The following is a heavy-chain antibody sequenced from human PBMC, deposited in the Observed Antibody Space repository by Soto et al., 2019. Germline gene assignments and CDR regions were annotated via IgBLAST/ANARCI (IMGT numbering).Heavy chain of an antibody. CDR1: GGTFSSYA. V-gene: IGHV1-69*13. J-gene: IGHJ4*02. CDR3: ARGLVDTAMVISYEFGAIDY. CDR2: IIPICGTA. D-gene: IGHD5-18*01. Sequence: GASVKVSCKASGGTFSSYAISWVRQAPGQGLEWMGGIIPICGTANYAQKFQGRVTITADESTSTAYMELSSLRSEDTAVYYCARGLVDTAMVISYEFGAIDYWCQGPLVTVSS.